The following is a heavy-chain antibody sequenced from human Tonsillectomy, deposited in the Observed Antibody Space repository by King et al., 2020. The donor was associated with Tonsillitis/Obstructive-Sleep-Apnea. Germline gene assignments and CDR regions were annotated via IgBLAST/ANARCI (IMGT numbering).Heavy chain of an antibody. CDR3: ARSGNDVDAFDI. J-gene: IGHJ3*02. Sequence: VQLVESGGGVVQPGRSLRLSCAASGFTFRSHGMHWVRQAPGKGLEWVAVIWYDGSEKYYADSVKGRFTSSRDNSKNTLYLQMNSLRAEDTAVYYCARSGNDVDAFDIRGQGTLVTVSS. D-gene: IGHD1-1*01. CDR2: IWYDGSEK. V-gene: IGHV3-33*01. CDR1: GFTFRSHG.